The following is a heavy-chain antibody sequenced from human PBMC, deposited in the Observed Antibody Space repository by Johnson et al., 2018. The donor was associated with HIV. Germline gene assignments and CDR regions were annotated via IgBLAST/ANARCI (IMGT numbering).Heavy chain of an antibody. CDR3: AREHRYYYDSSGYYRGDAFDI. CDR1: GFTFSSYA. CDR2: ISYDGSNK. J-gene: IGHJ3*02. V-gene: IGHV3-30-3*01. D-gene: IGHD3-22*01. Sequence: QVQLVESGGGVVQPGRSLRLSCAASGFTFSSYAMHWVRQAPGRGLEWVAVISYDGSNKYYADSVKGRFTISRDHSKNTLYLQMNSLGAEDTAVYYCAREHRYYYDSSGYYRGDAFDIWGQGTMVTVSS.